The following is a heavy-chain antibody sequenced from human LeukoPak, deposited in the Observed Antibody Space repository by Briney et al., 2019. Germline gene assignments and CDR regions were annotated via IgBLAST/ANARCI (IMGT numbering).Heavy chain of an antibody. CDR1: GGSFSGYY. Sequence: SETLSLTCAVYGGSFSGYYWSWIRQPPGKGLEWIGYVFYTGTTNYSPSLKSRVTISLDTSKNQFSLKLTSVTPADTAVYYCARSRRYASRQQRLGVWFDPWGQGTLVTVSS. V-gene: IGHV4-59*01. J-gene: IGHJ5*02. CDR3: ARSRRYASRQQRLGVWFDP. D-gene: IGHD1-1*01. CDR2: VFYTGTT.